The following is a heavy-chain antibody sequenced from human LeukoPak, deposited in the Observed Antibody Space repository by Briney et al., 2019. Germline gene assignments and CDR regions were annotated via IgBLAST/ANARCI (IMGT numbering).Heavy chain of an antibody. V-gene: IGHV3-23*01. CDR3: AKDVGNYYDSSGSPAGYFQH. J-gene: IGHJ1*01. CDR2: ISGSGGST. Sequence: GGSLRLSCAASGFTFSSYAMSWVRQAPGKGLEWVSAISGSGGSTYYADSVKGRFTISRDNSKNTLYLQMSSLRAEDTAVYYCAKDVGNYYDSSGSPAGYFQHWGQGTLVTVSS. CDR1: GFTFSSYA. D-gene: IGHD3-22*01.